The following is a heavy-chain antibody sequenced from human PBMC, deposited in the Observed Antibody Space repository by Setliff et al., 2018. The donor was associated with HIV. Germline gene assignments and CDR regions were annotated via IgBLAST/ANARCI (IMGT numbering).Heavy chain of an antibody. V-gene: IGHV3-7*03. CDR2: IKQDGSEK. D-gene: IGHD6-19*01. Sequence: GSLRLSCAASGFTFSSYWMSWVRQAPGKGLEWMANIKQDGSEKYYVDSVKGRFTISRDDAKNSLFLQMNSLRAEDTAMYYCARVLYISGWYGPVVKALDMWGQGTMVTVSS. CDR1: GFTFSSYW. CDR3: ARVLYISGWYGPVVKALDM. J-gene: IGHJ3*02.